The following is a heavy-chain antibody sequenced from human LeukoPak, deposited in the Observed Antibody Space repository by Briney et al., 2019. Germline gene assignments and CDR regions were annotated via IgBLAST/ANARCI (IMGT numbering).Heavy chain of an antibody. D-gene: IGHD5-24*01. CDR1: GFTFSSNA. CDR3: AKGGDGYNIGY. Sequence: GGSLRLSCGASGFTFSSNAMSWVRQAPGKGLGWVSAISGSGDKTYYADSVKGRFTISRDNSKNTLYLQMNSLRSEGAAVYYCAKGGDGYNIGYWGQGTLVTVSS. V-gene: IGHV3-23*01. J-gene: IGHJ4*02. CDR2: ISGSGDKT.